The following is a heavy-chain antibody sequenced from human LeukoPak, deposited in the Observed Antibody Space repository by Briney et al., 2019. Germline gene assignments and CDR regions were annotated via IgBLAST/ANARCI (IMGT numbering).Heavy chain of an antibody. CDR2: IYTSGST. CDR3: ARALRYYYDSSGYPIPNYYYYMDV. V-gene: IGHV4-61*02. D-gene: IGHD3-22*01. Sequence: SETLSLTCTVSGGSISSGSYYWSWIRQPAGKGLEWIGRIYTSGSTNYNPSLKSRVTISVDTSKNQFSLKLSSVTAADTAVYYCARALRYYYDSSGYPIPNYYYYMDVWGKGTTVTVSS. J-gene: IGHJ6*03. CDR1: GGSISSGSYY.